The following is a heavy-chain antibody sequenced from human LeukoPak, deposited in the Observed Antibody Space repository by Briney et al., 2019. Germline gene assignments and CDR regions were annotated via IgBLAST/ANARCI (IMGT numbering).Heavy chain of an antibody. CDR1: GGSISRVGYY. Sequence: SETLSLTCTVSGGSISRVGYYWSWIRQYPGKGLEWIGYIYYSGSTYYNPSLKSRITMSVDTSKNQFSLKLSSVTAADTAVYYCARTKYYYDSSGGWFDPWGQGTLVTVSS. CDR3: ARTKYYYDSSGGWFDP. CDR2: IYYSGST. V-gene: IGHV4-31*03. D-gene: IGHD3-22*01. J-gene: IGHJ5*02.